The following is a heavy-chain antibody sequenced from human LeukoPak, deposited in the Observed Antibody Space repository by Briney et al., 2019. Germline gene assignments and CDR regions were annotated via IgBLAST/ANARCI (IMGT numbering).Heavy chain of an antibody. CDR2: ISSSSSYI. CDR1: GFTFSSYS. J-gene: IGHJ3*02. CDR3: ARDFPLTGDYYFGAFDI. Sequence: PGGSLRLSCAASGFTFSSYSMNWVRQAPGKGLEWVSSISSSSSYIYYADSEKGRFTISRDNAKNSLYLQMNSLRAEDTAVYYCARDFPLTGDYYFGAFDIWGQGTVVTVSS. D-gene: IGHD2/OR15-2a*01. V-gene: IGHV3-21*01.